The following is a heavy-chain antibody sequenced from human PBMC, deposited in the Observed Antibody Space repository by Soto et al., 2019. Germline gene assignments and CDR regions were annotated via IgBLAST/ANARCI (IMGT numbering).Heavy chain of an antibody. V-gene: IGHV3-23*01. CDR1: GFICSSYD. Sequence: GGSLRLSCAVSGFICSSYDMSWVRQAPGKGLEWVSTILVSGSTHYEDSVKGRFTISRDTSRNTVYLQMNSLTAGDTAVYYCAKATATGGGAFEIYGQGTMVTVSS. J-gene: IGHJ3*02. D-gene: IGHD2-8*02. CDR2: ILVSGST. CDR3: AKATATGGGAFEI.